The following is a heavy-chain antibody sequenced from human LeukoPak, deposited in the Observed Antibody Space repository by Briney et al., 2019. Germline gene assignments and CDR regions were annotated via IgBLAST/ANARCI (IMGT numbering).Heavy chain of an antibody. D-gene: IGHD3-22*01. CDR1: GFTFSSYE. J-gene: IGHJ4*02. Sequence: GGSLRLSCADSGFTFSSYEMNWVRQAPGKGLEWVSYISSSGSYIYYADSVKGRFTISRDNAKNSLYLQMNSLRAEDTAVYYCARHVVAVGFDYWGQGTLVTVSS. V-gene: IGHV3-21*05. CDR3: ARHVVAVGFDY. CDR2: ISSSGSYI.